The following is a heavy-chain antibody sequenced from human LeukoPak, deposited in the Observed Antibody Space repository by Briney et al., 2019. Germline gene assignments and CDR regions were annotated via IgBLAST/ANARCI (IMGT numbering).Heavy chain of an antibody. V-gene: IGHV3-23*01. CDR1: GYSISSGYY. Sequence: PSETLSLTCTVSGYSISSGYYWGWIRQPPGKGLEWVSAISGSGGSTYYADSVKGRFTISRDNSKNTLYLQMNSLRAEDTAVYYCAKQHNVLRFLEWLQYYFDYWGQGTLVTVSS. CDR2: ISGSGGST. CDR3: AKQHNVLRFLEWLQYYFDY. D-gene: IGHD3-3*01. J-gene: IGHJ4*02.